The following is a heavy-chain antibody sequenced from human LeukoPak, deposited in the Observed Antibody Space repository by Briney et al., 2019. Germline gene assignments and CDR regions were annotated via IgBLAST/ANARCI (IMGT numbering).Heavy chain of an antibody. V-gene: IGHV1-18*01. CDR3: ALGYCSGGSCYSWLYYFDY. CDR2: ISAYNGNT. D-gene: IGHD2-15*01. J-gene: IGHJ4*02. CDR1: GYTFTSYG. Sequence: ASVKVSCKASGYTFTSYGISWVRQAPGQGLEWMGWISAYNGNTNYAQKLQGRVTMTTDTSTSTAYMELRSLRSDDPAVYYCALGYCSGGSCYSWLYYFDYWGQGTLVTVSS.